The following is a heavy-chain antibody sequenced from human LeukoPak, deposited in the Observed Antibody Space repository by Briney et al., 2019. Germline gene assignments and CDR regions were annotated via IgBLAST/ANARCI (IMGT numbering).Heavy chain of an antibody. D-gene: IGHD2-21*01. J-gene: IGHJ4*02. CDR1: GYSISSGYY. CDR2: LYHSGST. Sequence: SETLSLTCTVSGYSISSGYYWGWVRQPPGKGLEWIANLYHSGSTYYNPSLKSRVTISVDTSKNQFSLKLSSVTAADTAVYYCARVTYSIFDYWGQGTLVAVSS. CDR3: ARVTYSIFDY. V-gene: IGHV4-38-2*02.